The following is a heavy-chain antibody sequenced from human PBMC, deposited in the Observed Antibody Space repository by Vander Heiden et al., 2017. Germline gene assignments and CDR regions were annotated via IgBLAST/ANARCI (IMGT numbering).Heavy chain of an antibody. CDR1: GFTFSDYS. J-gene: IGHJ4*02. D-gene: IGHD4-17*01. V-gene: IGHV3-21*01. CDR3: ATDADYDTY. CDR2: ISSSSDYI. Sequence: EVQLVESGGGLVKPGGSLRLSCAASGFTFSDYSMNWVRQAPGKGLGWVSSISSSSDYIYHADSVRGRFTISRDNAKNSLFLQMNSLRAEDTAVYYCATDADYDTYWGQGTLVTVSS.